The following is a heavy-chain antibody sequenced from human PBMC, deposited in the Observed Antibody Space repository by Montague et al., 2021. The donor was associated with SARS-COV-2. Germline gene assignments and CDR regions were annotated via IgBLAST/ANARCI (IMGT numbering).Heavy chain of an antibody. CDR3: ARLDRDIMIFGVVRGYFDL. Sequence: SETLSLTCTVSGGSISSSSYYWGWIRQPPGKGLEWIGSIYYSGSTYYNPSLKSRVTISVDTSKNQFSLKLSSVTAADTAVYYCARLDRDIMIFGVVRGYFDLWGRGTLVTVSS. V-gene: IGHV4-39*01. J-gene: IGHJ2*01. CDR1: GGSISSSSYY. CDR2: IYYSGST. D-gene: IGHD3-3*01.